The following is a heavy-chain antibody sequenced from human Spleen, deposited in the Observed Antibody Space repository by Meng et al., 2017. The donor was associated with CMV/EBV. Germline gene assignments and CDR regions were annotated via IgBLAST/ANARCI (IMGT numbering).Heavy chain of an antibody. CDR1: GYTFTSYG. CDR2: ISAYNGNT. CDR3: ARVPITMVGWFDP. J-gene: IGHJ5*02. D-gene: IGHD3-10*01. Sequence: CKSSGYTFTSYGISWVRQAPGHGLGWMGWISAYNGNTHYAQKLQGRVTMTTDTSTSTAYMELRSLRSDDTAVYYCARVPITMVGWFDPWGQGTLVTVSS. V-gene: IGHV1-18*01.